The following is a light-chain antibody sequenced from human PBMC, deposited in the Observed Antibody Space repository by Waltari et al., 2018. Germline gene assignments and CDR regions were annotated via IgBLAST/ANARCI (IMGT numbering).Light chain of an antibody. V-gene: IGKV3-20*01. Sequence: VLTQSPGTLSLSPGERATLSCRASQSITKKFFALYQQKPGQAPRLLIYGASSRAAGIPDRFSGSGSGTDVTLTISRLEPEDSAVYYCQQYGSSVMYTFGQGTNLEIK. J-gene: IGKJ2*01. CDR2: GAS. CDR1: QSITKKF. CDR3: QQYGSSVMYT.